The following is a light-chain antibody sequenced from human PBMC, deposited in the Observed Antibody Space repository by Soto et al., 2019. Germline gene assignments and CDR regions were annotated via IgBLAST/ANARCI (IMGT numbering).Light chain of an antibody. Sequence: QSALTQPASVSGSPGQPITISCTGTSIDVGGYNYVSWYQQHPGKAPKLMIYDVSNRPSGVSNRISGSKSGNTASRTISGLQAEDEADYYCSSYTSSSTYVVFGGGTQLTVL. J-gene: IGLJ2*01. CDR2: DVS. V-gene: IGLV2-14*01. CDR3: SSYTSSSTYVV. CDR1: SIDVGGYNY.